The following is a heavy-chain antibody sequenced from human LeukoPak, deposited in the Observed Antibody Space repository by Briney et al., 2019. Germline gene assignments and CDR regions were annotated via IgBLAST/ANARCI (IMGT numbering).Heavy chain of an antibody. D-gene: IGHD4-17*01. Sequence: PGGSLRLSCAASGFTFSSYAMSWVRQAPGKGLEWVSAISGSGGSTYYADSVKGRFTISRDNSKNTLYLQMNSLRAEDTAVYYCARGREDYVPGSLLSFDRWGQGNLVIVSS. CDR1: GFTFSSYA. CDR2: ISGSGGST. J-gene: IGHJ4*02. CDR3: ARGREDYVPGSLLSFDR. V-gene: IGHV3-23*01.